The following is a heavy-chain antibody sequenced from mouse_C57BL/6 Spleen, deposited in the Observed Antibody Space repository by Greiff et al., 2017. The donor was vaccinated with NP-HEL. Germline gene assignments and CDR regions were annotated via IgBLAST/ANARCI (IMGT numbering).Heavy chain of an antibody. Sequence: EVMLVESGGGLVKPGGSLKLSCAASGFTFSDYGMHWVRQAPEKGLEWVAYISSGSSTIYYADTVKGRFTISRDNAKNTLFLQMTSLRSEDTAMYYCARPPFITTGGYFDVWGTGTTVTVSS. CDR1: GFTFSDYG. D-gene: IGHD1-1*01. CDR2: ISSGSSTI. J-gene: IGHJ1*03. V-gene: IGHV5-17*01. CDR3: ARPPFITTGGYFDV.